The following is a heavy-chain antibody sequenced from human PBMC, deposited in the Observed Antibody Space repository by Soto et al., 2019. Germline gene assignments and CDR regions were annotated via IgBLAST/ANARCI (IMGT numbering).Heavy chain of an antibody. CDR1: GGSFSGYY. Sequence: SETLSLTCAVYGGSFSGYYWSWIRQPPGKGLEWIGEINHSGSTNYNPSLKSRVTISVDTSKNQFSLKLSSVTAADTAVYYCASRYCSGGSCQGFYFDYWGQGTLVTVS. D-gene: IGHD2-15*01. CDR3: ASRYCSGGSCQGFYFDY. CDR2: INHSGST. J-gene: IGHJ4*02. V-gene: IGHV4-34*01.